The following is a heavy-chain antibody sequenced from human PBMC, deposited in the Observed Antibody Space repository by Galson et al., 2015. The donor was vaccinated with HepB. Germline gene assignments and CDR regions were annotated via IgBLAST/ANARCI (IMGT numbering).Heavy chain of an antibody. CDR2: INHSGST. CDR3: ARGLSSSWYY. V-gene: IGHV4-34*01. D-gene: IGHD6-13*01. Sequence: SETLSLTCAVYGGSFSSYYWSWIRQPPGKGLEWIGEINHSGSTNYNPSLKSRVTISVDTSKNQFSLKLSSVTAADTAVYYCARGLSSSWYYWGQGTLVTVSS. J-gene: IGHJ4*02. CDR1: GGSFSSYY.